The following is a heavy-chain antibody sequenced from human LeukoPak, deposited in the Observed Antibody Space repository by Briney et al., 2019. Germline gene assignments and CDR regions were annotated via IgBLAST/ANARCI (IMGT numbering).Heavy chain of an antibody. CDR3: AKENSYYGSGSQLNYFDY. V-gene: IGHV3-30*18. CDR2: ISYDGSNK. J-gene: IGHJ4*02. CDR1: GFTFSSYG. Sequence: GGSLRLSCAASGFTFSSYGMHWVRQAPGKGLEWVAVISYDGSNKYYADSVKGRFTISRDNSKNTLYLQMNSLRAEGTAVYYCAKENSYYGSGSQLNYFDYWGQGTLVTVSS. D-gene: IGHD3-10*01.